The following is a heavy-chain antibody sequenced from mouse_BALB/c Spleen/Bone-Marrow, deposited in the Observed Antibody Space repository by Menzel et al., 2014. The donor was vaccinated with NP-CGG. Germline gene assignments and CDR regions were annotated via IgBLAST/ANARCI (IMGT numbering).Heavy chain of an antibody. CDR3: AYYRYDEYFDV. J-gene: IGHJ1*01. Sequence: QVQLQQSGPELVKPGASVKMSCKASGYTFXSYFIHWVKQRPGQGLEWIGWIYPGDGSTKYNEKFKVKTTLTADKSSSTAYMFLSSLTSEDSAIYFCAYYRYDEYFDVWGAGTTVTVSS. V-gene: IGHV1S56*01. D-gene: IGHD2-14*01. CDR1: GYTFXSYF. CDR2: IYPGDGST.